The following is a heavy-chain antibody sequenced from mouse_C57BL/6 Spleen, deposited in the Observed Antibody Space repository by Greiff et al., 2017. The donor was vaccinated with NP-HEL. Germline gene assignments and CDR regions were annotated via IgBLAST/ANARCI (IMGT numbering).Heavy chain of an antibody. V-gene: IGHV1-54*01. CDR2: INPGSGGT. CDR1: GYAFTNYL. Sequence: QVQLQQSGAELVRPGTSVKVSCKASGYAFTNYLIEWVKQRPGQGLEWIGVINPGSGGTNYNEKFKGKATLTADKSSSTAYMQLSSLTSEDSAVYFCARSGLLRYYFDYWGQGATLTVSS. J-gene: IGHJ2*01. D-gene: IGHD1-1*01. CDR3: ARSGLLRYYFDY.